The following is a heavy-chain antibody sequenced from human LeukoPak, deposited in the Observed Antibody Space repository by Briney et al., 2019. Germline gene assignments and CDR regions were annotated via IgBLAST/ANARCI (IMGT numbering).Heavy chain of an antibody. V-gene: IGHV3-23*01. D-gene: IGHD4-17*01. Sequence: GGSLRLSCAVSGFTFSRYPMSWVRQALGQGVEWVSHIGTSDDTYYADSVKGRFTISRDDSKNTLYLQMNSLRAEDTAVYYCAKRSDYGNSPTKDYYLDYWGQGTPVTVSS. CDR3: AKRSDYGNSPTKDYYLDY. J-gene: IGHJ4*02. CDR2: IGTSDDT. CDR1: GFTFSRYP.